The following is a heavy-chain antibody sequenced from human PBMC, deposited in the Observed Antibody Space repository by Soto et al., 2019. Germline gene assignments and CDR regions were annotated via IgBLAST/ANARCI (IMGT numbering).Heavy chain of an antibody. D-gene: IGHD6-13*01. J-gene: IGHJ4*02. CDR2: IYYSGST. V-gene: IGHV4-61*01. CDR3: APAGGAAACAPD. CDR1: GGSVSSGSYY. Sequence: QVQLQESGPGLVKPSETLSLTCTVSGGSVSSGSYYWSWIRQPPGKGLEWIGYIYYSGSTNYNPSLKGRVTISVDTSKNQFSLKQSSVTAAHPVIHYCAPAGGAAACAPDWGQGTLVTVSS.